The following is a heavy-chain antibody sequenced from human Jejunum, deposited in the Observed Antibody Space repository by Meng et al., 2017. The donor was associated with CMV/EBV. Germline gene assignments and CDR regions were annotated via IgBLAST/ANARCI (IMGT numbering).Heavy chain of an antibody. Sequence: EASGFTISSFGMHWVRQAPGKGLEWLAFIRYDGTNKFYAGSVRGRFIISRDNSKNTVYLQMRSLGLEDRAVYYCAKDLDYMGGMDVWGQGTTVTVPS. CDR1: GFTISSFG. J-gene: IGHJ6*02. CDR2: IRYDGTNK. V-gene: IGHV3-30*02. CDR3: AKDLDYMGGMDV. D-gene: IGHD4-11*01.